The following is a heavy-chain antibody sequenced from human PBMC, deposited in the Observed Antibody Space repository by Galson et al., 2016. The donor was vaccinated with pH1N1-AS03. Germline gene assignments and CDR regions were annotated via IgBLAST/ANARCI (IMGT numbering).Heavy chain of an antibody. CDR1: GFTFSSYS. CDR3: ARPNDNYYYYSGMNV. J-gene: IGHJ6*02. V-gene: IGHV3-21*01. CDR2: ISSSSSYI. Sequence: SLRLSCAVSGFTFSSYSMNWVRQAPGKGLEWVSSISSSSSYIYYADSVKGRFTVSRDNARNSLYLHIGSLRAEDTAVYYCARPNDNYYYYSGMNVWGQGTTVTVYS. D-gene: IGHD1-1*01.